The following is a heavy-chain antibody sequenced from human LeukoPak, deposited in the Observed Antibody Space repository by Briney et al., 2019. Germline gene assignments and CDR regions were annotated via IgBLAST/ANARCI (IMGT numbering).Heavy chain of an antibody. J-gene: IGHJ4*02. Sequence: SGTLSLTCAVSGGSIGASINSPNWWSWVRQPPGKGLEWIGSIYYSGTTYYNPSLKSRVTISMDKTKNQFFLMLTSVTAADTAVYYCVRNGYYSADFWGQGTLVTVSS. D-gene: IGHD5-18*01. V-gene: IGHV4-4*02. CDR3: VRNGYYSADF. CDR2: IYYSGTT. CDR1: GGSIGASINSPNW.